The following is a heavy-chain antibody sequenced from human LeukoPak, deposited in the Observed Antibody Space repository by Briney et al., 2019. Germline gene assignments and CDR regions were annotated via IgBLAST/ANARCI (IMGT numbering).Heavy chain of an antibody. V-gene: IGHV4-59*08. CDR1: GGSIRSYY. D-gene: IGHD2-15*01. Sequence: SETLSLTCTVSGGSIRSYYWSWIRQPPGKGLEWIGYIYYSGSTNYNPSLKSRVTISVDTSKNQFSLKLSSVTAADTAVYYCATTWWDDAFDIWGQGTMVTVSS. CDR3: ATTWWDDAFDI. J-gene: IGHJ3*02. CDR2: IYYSGST.